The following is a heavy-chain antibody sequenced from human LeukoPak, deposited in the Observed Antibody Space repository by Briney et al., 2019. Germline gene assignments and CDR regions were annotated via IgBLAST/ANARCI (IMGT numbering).Heavy chain of an antibody. V-gene: IGHV1-46*02. CDR2: INPSSSST. J-gene: IGHJ4*02. CDR3: ARGGSKYQLLNLDY. D-gene: IGHD2-2*01. CDR1: GYTFNSYH. Sequence: ASVKVSCKASGYTFNSYHMHWVRQAPGQGLGWMGIINPSSSSTSYAQKFQGRVTMTRDTSTNTVYMELSSLRSEDTAVYYCARGGSKYQLLNLDYWGQGTLVTVSS.